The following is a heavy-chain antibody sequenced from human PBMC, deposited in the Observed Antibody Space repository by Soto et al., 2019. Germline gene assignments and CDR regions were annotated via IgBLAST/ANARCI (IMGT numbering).Heavy chain of an antibody. CDR2: IKQDGSEK. V-gene: IGHV3-7*03. CDR3: ARDGIVVVPAAKDYYYGMDV. Sequence: PGGSLRLSCAAPGFTFSSYWMSWVRQAPGKGLEWVANIKQDGSEKYYVDSVKGRFTISRDNAKNSLYLQMNSLRAEDTAVYYCARDGIVVVPAAKDYYYGMDVWGQGTTVTVSS. D-gene: IGHD2-2*01. CDR1: GFTFSSYW. J-gene: IGHJ6*02.